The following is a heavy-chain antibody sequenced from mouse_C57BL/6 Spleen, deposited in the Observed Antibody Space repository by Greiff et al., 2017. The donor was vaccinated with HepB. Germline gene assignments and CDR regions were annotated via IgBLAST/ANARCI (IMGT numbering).Heavy chain of an antibody. CDR2: IRLKSDNYAT. D-gene: IGHD1-1*01. V-gene: IGHV6-3*01. CDR1: GFTFSNYW. J-gene: IGHJ1*03. Sequence: EVQLVESGGGLVQPGGSMKLSCVASGFTFSNYWMNWVRQSPEKGLEWVAQIRLKSDNYATHYAESVKGRFTISRDDSKSSVYLQMNNLRAEDTGIYYCTITTVVAPDVWGTGTTVTVSS. CDR3: TITTVVAPDV.